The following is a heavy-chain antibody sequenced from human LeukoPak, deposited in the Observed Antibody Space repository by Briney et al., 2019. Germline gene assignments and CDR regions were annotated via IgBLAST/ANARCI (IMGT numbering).Heavy chain of an antibody. CDR3: ARDRSGWYYFDY. CDR1: GFTFGTYW. V-gene: IGHV3-74*01. Sequence: PGGSLRLSCGASGFTFGTYWMHWVRQAPGKGLVWVSRINSDGSSTRYADSVKGRFTISRDNAKDTLYLQMNSLRAEDTAVYYCARDRSGWYYFDYWGQGTLVTVSS. D-gene: IGHD6-19*01. CDR2: INSDGSST. J-gene: IGHJ4*02.